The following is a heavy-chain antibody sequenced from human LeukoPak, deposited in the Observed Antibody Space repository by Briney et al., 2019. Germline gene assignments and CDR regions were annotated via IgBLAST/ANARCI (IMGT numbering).Heavy chain of an antibody. CDR1: GFTFSSYA. CDR3: AKAPHQLWFGELIPHFDY. D-gene: IGHD3-10*01. CDR2: ISGCGGST. J-gene: IGHJ4*02. V-gene: IGHV3-23*01. Sequence: GGSLRLSCAVSGFTFSSYAMSWVPQAPGKGLEGVSAISGCGGSTYYADSVKGRFTISRDNYKHTLYLQMKSLRARHTAVYYCAKAPHQLWFGELIPHFDYWGQATQVTVSS.